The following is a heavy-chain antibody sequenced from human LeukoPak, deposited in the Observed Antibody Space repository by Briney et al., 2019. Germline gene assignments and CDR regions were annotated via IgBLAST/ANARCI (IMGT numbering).Heavy chain of an antibody. Sequence: ASVNVSCKASGHTSTTYAIHWVRQAPGQGLEWMGWINAGNGNTKYSQKFQGRVTITRDTSASTAYMELSSLRSEDTAVYYCARTMMDVWGQGTTVTVSS. CDR2: INAGNGNT. D-gene: IGHD3-10*01. V-gene: IGHV1-3*01. CDR3: ARTMMDV. J-gene: IGHJ6*02. CDR1: GHTSTTYA.